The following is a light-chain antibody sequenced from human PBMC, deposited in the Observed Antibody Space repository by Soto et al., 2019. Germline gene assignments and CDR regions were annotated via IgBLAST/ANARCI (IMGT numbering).Light chain of an antibody. V-gene: IGLV2-8*01. CDR2: DVS. Sequence: QSALTQPPSASGSPGQSVTISCTGTRSDVGGYNYVSWYQQHPGKAPKLMIYDVSKRPSGVPDRFSGSKSGNTASLTVSGLQAEDEAAYYCSSYAGSNGVVFGGGTKLTVL. J-gene: IGLJ2*01. CDR3: SSYAGSNGVV. CDR1: RSDVGGYNY.